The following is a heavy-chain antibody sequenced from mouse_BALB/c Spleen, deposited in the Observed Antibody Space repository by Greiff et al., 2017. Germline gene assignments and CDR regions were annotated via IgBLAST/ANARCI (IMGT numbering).Heavy chain of an antibody. V-gene: IGHV5-6*01. CDR2: ISSGGSYT. D-gene: IGHD2-14*01. CDR1: GFTFSSYG. Sequence: EVQVVESGGDLVKPGGSLKLSCAASGFTFSSYGMSWVRQTPDKRLEWVATISSGGSYTYYPDSVKGRFTISRDNAKNTLYLQMSSLKSEDTAMYYCERQERQVQGNYAMDYWGQGTTVTVSS. CDR3: ERQERQVQGNYAMDY. J-gene: IGHJ4*01.